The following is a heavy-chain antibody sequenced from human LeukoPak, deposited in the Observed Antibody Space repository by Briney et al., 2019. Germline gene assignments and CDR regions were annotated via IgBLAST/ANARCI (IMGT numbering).Heavy chain of an antibody. CDR2: ISAYNGNT. Sequence: SVKVSCNASGYTFTSYGISWVRQAPGQGREWMGWISAYNGNTNYAQKLQGRVTMTTDTSTSTAYMELRSLRSDDTAVYYWARAPGDYGDDYWGQGTLVTVSS. V-gene: IGHV1-18*01. J-gene: IGHJ4*02. D-gene: IGHD4-17*01. CDR3: ARAPGDYGDDY. CDR1: GYTFTSYG.